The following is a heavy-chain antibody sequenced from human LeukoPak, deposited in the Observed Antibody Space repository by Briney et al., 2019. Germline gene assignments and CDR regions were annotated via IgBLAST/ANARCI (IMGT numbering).Heavy chain of an antibody. V-gene: IGHV3-23*01. CDR3: AKSYGSGSYYTYYYYYGMDV. CDR1: GFTFSSYA. D-gene: IGHD3-10*01. J-gene: IGHJ6*02. CDR2: ISGSGGST. Sequence: PGGSLRLSCAASGFTFSSYAMSWVRQAPGKGLEWVSAISGSGGSTYYADSVKGRFTISRDNSKNTLYLQMNSLRAEDTAVYYCAKSYGSGSYYTYYYYYGMDVWGQGTTVTVSS.